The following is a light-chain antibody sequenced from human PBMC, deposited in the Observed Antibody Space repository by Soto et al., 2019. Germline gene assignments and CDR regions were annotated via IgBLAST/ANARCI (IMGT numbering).Light chain of an antibody. CDR2: GAS. Sequence: EIVLTQSPGTLSLSPGERATLSCRASQSVSSSYLAWYQQKPGQAPRLLIYGASSRATGVPDRFSVSGSGTDLTLTISRLESEDCAVYYYQQYGSSPPYTFGQGTKLEIK. CDR3: QQYGSSPPYT. J-gene: IGKJ2*01. V-gene: IGKV3-20*01. CDR1: QSVSSSY.